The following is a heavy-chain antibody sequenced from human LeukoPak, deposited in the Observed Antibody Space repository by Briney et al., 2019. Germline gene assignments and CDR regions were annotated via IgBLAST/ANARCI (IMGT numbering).Heavy chain of an antibody. D-gene: IGHD3-16*02. CDR1: GFSLSTSGMC. V-gene: IGHV2-70*01. J-gene: IGHJ6*04. Sequence: SRPARVKPTQTLTLTRAFSGFSLSTSGMCVSWIRQPPGKALEWLALIDWDDDKYYSTSLKTRLTISKDTSKNQVVLTMTNMDPVDTATYYCARIPRYYDYVWGSYRKTYYYYYYGMDVWGKGTTVTVSS. CDR3: ARIPRYYDYVWGSYRKTYYYYYYGMDV. CDR2: IDWDDDK.